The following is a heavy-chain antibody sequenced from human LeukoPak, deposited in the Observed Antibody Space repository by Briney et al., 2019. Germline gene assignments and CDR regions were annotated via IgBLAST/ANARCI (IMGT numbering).Heavy chain of an antibody. CDR3: ARGRQRMVRGVIGSETNYYYSNYMDV. D-gene: IGHD3-10*01. V-gene: IGHV1-69*13. Sequence: SVKVSCKASGGIFSSYAISWVRQAPGQGLEWMGGIIPILGTTNYAQKFQGRVTITADESTSTAYMELSSLRSEDTAVYYCARGRQRMVRGVIGSETNYYYSNYMDVWGKGTTVTISS. CDR2: IIPILGTT. J-gene: IGHJ6*03. CDR1: GGIFSSYA.